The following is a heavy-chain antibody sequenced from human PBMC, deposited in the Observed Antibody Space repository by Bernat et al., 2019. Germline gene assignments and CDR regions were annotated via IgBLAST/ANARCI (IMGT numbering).Heavy chain of an antibody. CDR2: ISGSGGST. CDR1: GFTFSSYA. CDR3: AKDFYCSSTSCYVGAFDI. Sequence: EVQLVESGGGLVQPGGSLRLSCAASGFTFSSYAMSWVRQAPGKGLEWVSAISGSGGSTYYADSVKGRFNISRDNSKNTLYLQMNSLRAEDTAVYYCAKDFYCSSTSCYVGAFDIWGQGTMVTVSS. D-gene: IGHD2-2*01. J-gene: IGHJ3*02. V-gene: IGHV3-23*04.